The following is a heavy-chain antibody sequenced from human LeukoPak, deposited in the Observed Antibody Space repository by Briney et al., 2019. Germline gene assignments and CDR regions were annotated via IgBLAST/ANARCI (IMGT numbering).Heavy chain of an antibody. CDR1: GYTFTGYY. CDR2: INPKSGGT. D-gene: IGHD6-19*01. J-gene: IGHJ3*02. Sequence: ASVKVSCKASGYTFTGYYMYWVRQAPGQGLDWMGWINPKSGGTNYAQKFQGRVTMTRDTSISTAYMELRRLRSDDTAVYYCAAVAGLGNAFDIWGQGTMVTVSS. CDR3: AAVAGLGNAFDI. V-gene: IGHV1-2*02.